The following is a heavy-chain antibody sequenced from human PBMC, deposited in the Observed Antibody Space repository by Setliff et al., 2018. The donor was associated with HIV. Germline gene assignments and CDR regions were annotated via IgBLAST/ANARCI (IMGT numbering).Heavy chain of an antibody. CDR3: AKDQGYYDSSGYYLDY. J-gene: IGHJ4*02. CDR2: ISSSSSYI. CDR1: GFTFSNYS. V-gene: IGHV3-21*01. D-gene: IGHD3-22*01. Sequence: GSLRLSCAASGFTFSNYSMNWVRQAPGKGLEWVSSISSSSSYIYYADSVKGRFTISRDNAKNSLYLQMNSLRADDTALYCAKDQGYYDSSGYYLDYWGQGTLVTVSS.